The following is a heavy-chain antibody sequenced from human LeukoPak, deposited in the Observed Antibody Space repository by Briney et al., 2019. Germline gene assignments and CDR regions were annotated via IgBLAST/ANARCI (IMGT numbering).Heavy chain of an antibody. CDR1: GYTFTSYG. D-gene: IGHD2-15*01. CDR2: ISAYNGNT. CDR3: ARAGYCSGGSCTDYFDY. Sequence: ASVKVSCKASGYTFTSYGIIWVRQAPGQGLEWMGRISAYNGNTNYAQKLQGRVTMTTDTSTSTAYMELRSLRSDDTAVYYCARAGYCSGGSCTDYFDYWGQGTLVTVSS. V-gene: IGHV1-18*01. J-gene: IGHJ4*02.